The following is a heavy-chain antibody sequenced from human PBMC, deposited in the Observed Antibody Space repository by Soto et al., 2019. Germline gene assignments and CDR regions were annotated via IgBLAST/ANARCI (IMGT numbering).Heavy chain of an antibody. CDR1: GGSISSGGYY. Sequence: QVQLQESGPGLVKPSQTLSLTCTVSGGSISSGGYYWSWIRQHPGKGLQWIGYIYYSGSTYYNPSLKSRVTISVDTSKNQFSLKLSSVTAADTAVYYCAREWVVRGPRDAFDIWGQGTMVTVSS. CDR3: AREWVVRGPRDAFDI. V-gene: IGHV4-31*03. CDR2: IYYSGST. D-gene: IGHD3-10*01. J-gene: IGHJ3*02.